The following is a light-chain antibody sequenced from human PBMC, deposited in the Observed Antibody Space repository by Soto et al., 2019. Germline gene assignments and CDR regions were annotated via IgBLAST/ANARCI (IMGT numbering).Light chain of an antibody. CDR3: QQFNSYPLT. V-gene: IGKV1-13*02. CDR1: QGISSA. CDR2: DAS. Sequence: AIQLTQSPSSLSASVGDRVTITCRASQGISSALAWYQQKPGKAPKLLIYDASSLESGVPSRFSGSGSGTDFTLTNRSLQPEDFATYYCQQFNSYPLTFGGGNKVEIK. J-gene: IGKJ4*01.